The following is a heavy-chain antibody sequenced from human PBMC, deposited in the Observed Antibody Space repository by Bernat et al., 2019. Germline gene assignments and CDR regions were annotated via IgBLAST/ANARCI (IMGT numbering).Heavy chain of an antibody. CDR1: GGTFSSYA. V-gene: IGHV1-69*01. D-gene: IGHD3-3*01. J-gene: IGHJ3*02. Sequence: QVQLVQSGAEVKKPGSSVKVSCKASGGTFSSYAISWVRQAPGQGLEWMGGIIPIFGTANYAQKFQGRVTITADESTSTDYMELSSLRSEDTAVYYCARVLRFLEWTSWRIAFDIWGQGTMVTVSS. CDR3: ARVLRFLEWTSWRIAFDI. CDR2: IIPIFGTA.